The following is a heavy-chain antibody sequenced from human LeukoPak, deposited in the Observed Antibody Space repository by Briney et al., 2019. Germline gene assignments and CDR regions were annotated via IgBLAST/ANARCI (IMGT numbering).Heavy chain of an antibody. CDR1: GGSFSGYY. V-gene: IGHV4-34*01. J-gene: IGHJ5*02. CDR2: INHSGST. CDR3: ARRQGVYSYGYNDSRRPNWFDP. Sequence: PSETLSLTCAVYGGSFSGYYWSWIRQPPGKGLERIGEINHSGSTNYNPSLKSRVTISVDTSKNQFSLKLSSVTAADTAVYYCARRQGVYSYGYNDSRRPNWFDPWGQGTLVTVSS. D-gene: IGHD5-18*01.